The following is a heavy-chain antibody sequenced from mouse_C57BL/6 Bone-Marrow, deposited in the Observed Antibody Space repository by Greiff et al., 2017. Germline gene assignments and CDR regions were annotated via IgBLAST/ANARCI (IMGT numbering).Heavy chain of an antibody. CDR3: ARDPTHRSY. V-gene: IGHV5-4*01. J-gene: IGHJ2*01. CDR2: ISYGGSYT. D-gene: IGHD2-10*01. Sequence: EVKLMESGGGLVKPGGSLKLSCAASGFTFSSYAMSWVRQTPEKRLEWVATISYGGSYTYYPDNVKGRFTISRDNAKNNLYLQMSHLKSEDTAMYYCARDPTHRSYWGQGTTLTVSS. CDR1: GFTFSSYA.